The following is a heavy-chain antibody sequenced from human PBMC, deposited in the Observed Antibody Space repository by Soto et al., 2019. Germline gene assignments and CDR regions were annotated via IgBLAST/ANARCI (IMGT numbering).Heavy chain of an antibody. D-gene: IGHD3-3*01. CDR3: AKDTSYDFWSGYYAY. V-gene: IGHV3-23*01. CDR1: GFTFSSYA. CDR2: ISGSGGST. Sequence: PGGSLRLSCAASGFTFSSYAMSWVRQAPGKGLEWVSAISGSGGSTYYADSVKGRFTISRDNSKNTLYLQMNSLRAEDTAVYYCAKDTSYDFWSGYYAYWGQGTLVTVSS. J-gene: IGHJ4*02.